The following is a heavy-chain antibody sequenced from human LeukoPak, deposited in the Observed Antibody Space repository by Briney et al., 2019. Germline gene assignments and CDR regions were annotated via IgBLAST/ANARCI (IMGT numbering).Heavy chain of an antibody. CDR1: GFTFNNYA. CDR2: ISASGGTT. CDR3: AKEPREYCSSTSCPNWFDS. Sequence: GGSLRLSCAASGFTFNNYAMSWVRQAPGKGLEWVSAISASGGTTYYADSVKGRFTISRDNSENTLFLQMNSLRAEDTAVYYCAKEPREYCSSTSCPNWFDSWGQGAMVTVSS. V-gene: IGHV3-23*01. J-gene: IGHJ5*01. D-gene: IGHD2-2*01.